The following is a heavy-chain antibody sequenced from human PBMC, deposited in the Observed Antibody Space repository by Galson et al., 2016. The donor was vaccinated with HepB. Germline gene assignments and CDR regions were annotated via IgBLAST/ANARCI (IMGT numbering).Heavy chain of an antibody. Sequence: SLRLSCAASGFIFSTYSMNWVRQAPGKGLEWVSSISSGSAYRYYADSVKGRFTISRDNSENSLYLQMNSLRAEDTAIYFCARTPGYSGTWYDAFDIWGPGTIVTVSS. J-gene: IGHJ3*02. D-gene: IGHD6-13*01. V-gene: IGHV3-21*01. CDR1: GFIFSTYS. CDR2: ISSGSAYR. CDR3: ARTPGYSGTWYDAFDI.